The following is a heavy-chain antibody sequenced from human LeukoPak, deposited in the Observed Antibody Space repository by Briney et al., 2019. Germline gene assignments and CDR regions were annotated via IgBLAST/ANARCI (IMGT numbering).Heavy chain of an antibody. Sequence: PAASVKVSCKASGYTFTSYDINWVRQATGQGLEWMGWMNPNSGNTGYAQKFQGRVTMTRNTSISTAYMELSSLRSEDTAVYYCARLRVVVTACGMDVWGQGTTVTVSS. V-gene: IGHV1-8*01. D-gene: IGHD2-21*02. J-gene: IGHJ6*02. CDR1: GYTFTSYD. CDR2: MNPNSGNT. CDR3: ARLRVVVTACGMDV.